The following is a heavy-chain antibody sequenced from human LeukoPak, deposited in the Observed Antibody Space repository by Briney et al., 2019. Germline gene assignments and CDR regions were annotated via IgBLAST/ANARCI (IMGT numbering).Heavy chain of an antibody. J-gene: IGHJ4*02. CDR3: ARSEQWLVPSFDY. CDR2: IYSGGST. V-gene: IGHV3-53*01. D-gene: IGHD6-19*01. Sequence: GSLRLSCAASGFTVSSNYMSWVRQAPGKGLEWVSVIYSGGSTYYADSVKGRFTISRDNPKNTLYLQMNSLRAEDTAVYYCARSEQWLVPSFDYWGQGTLVTVSS. CDR1: GFTVSSNY.